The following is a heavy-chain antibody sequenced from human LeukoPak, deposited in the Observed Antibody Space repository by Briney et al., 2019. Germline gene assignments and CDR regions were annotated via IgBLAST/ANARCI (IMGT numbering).Heavy chain of an antibody. CDR3: AKEGGYCSSGTCYPWWFDP. J-gene: IGHJ5*02. CDR1: GYTFTGYY. D-gene: IGHD2-15*01. Sequence: ASVKVSCKASGYTFTGYYVHWVRQAPGQGIEWMGWINPNNGGTNYAQKFQGRVTMTRDTSISTAYMELSRLRSDDTAVYYCAKEGGYCSSGTCYPWWFDPWGQGTLVTVSS. V-gene: IGHV1-2*02. CDR2: INPNNGGT.